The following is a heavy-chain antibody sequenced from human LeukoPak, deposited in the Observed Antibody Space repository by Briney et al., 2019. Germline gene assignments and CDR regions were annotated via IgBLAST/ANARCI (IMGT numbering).Heavy chain of an antibody. J-gene: IGHJ4*02. V-gene: IGHV3-23*01. Sequence: GGSLRLSCAASGFTFSSYAMSWVRQAPEKGLEWVSAISGSGGSTYYADSVKGRFTISRDNSKNTLYLQMNSLRAEDTAVYYCAKGGILTGFIYYFDYWGQGTLVTVSS. CDR2: ISGSGGST. D-gene: IGHD3-9*01. CDR3: AKGGILTGFIYYFDY. CDR1: GFTFSSYA.